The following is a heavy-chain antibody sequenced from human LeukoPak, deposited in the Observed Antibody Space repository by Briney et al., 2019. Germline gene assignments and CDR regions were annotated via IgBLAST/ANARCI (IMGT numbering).Heavy chain of an antibody. V-gene: IGHV3-53*01. D-gene: IGHD1-1*01. CDR1: GFTVSSNY. CDR3: AREGGGPLEPFDY. Sequence: GRSLRLSCAASGFTVSSNYMSWVRQAPGKGLEWVSVIYSGGSTYYADSVKGRFTISRDNSKNTLYLQMNSLRAEDTAVYYCAREGGGPLEPFDYWGQGTLVTVSS. J-gene: IGHJ4*02. CDR2: IYSGGST.